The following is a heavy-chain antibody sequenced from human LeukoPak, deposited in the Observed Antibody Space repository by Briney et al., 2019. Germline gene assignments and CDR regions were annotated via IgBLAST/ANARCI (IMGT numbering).Heavy chain of an antibody. V-gene: IGHV3-23*01. J-gene: IGHJ3*02. CDR3: AKGIVGADYEDAFDI. D-gene: IGHD1-26*01. CDR2: ISGSGGST. Sequence: GGSLRLSCAASGFTFSSYAMSWVRQAPGKGLEWVSAISGSGGSTYYADSVMGRFTISRDNSKNTLYLQMNSLRAEDTAVYYCAKGIVGADYEDAFDIWGQGTMVTVSS. CDR1: GFTFSSYA.